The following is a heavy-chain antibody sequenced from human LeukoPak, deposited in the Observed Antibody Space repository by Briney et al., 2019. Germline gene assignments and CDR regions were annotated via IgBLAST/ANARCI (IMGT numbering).Heavy chain of an antibody. CDR2: INPNGGP. Sequence: ASVKVSCKAFGYTFTGNNIYWVRQAPGQGLEWMGWINPNGGPIYAQKLQGRVTMTTDTSTSTAYMELRSLRSDDTAVYYCARDRYYDSSGYWDDAFDIWGQGTMVTVSS. CDR1: GYTFTGNN. J-gene: IGHJ3*02. V-gene: IGHV1-18*04. D-gene: IGHD3-22*01. CDR3: ARDRYYDSSGYWDDAFDI.